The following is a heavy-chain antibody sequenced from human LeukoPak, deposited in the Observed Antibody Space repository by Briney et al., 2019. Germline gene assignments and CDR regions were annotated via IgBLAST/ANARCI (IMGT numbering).Heavy chain of an antibody. Sequence: SVKVSCKASGGTFSSFAISWVRQAPGQGLEWMGGIIPIFGTANYAQKFQGRVTITADESTSTAYMELSSLRSEDTAVYYCAMYTGMAPFAFDIWGQGTMVTVSS. D-gene: IGHD5-18*01. CDR1: GGTFSSFA. CDR2: IIPIFGTA. J-gene: IGHJ3*02. V-gene: IGHV1-69*13. CDR3: AMYTGMAPFAFDI.